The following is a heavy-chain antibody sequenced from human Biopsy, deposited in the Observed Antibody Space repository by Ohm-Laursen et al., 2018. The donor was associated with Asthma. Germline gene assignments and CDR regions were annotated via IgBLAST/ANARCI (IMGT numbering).Heavy chain of an antibody. D-gene: IGHD1-26*01. V-gene: IGHV4-39*01. Sequence: SDTLSLTCTVSGGSISSSSYYWGWIRQPPGKGLEWIGSIYYNGRTYYNPSLKSRVTISVDTSKNHFSLKLSSVTAADTAVYYCARHSGNYYAQLNYWGQGTLVTVSS. CDR2: IYYNGRT. CDR1: GGSISSSSYY. CDR3: ARHSGNYYAQLNY. J-gene: IGHJ4*02.